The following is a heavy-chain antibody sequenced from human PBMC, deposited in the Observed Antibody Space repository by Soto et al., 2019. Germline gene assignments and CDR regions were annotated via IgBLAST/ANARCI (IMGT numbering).Heavy chain of an antibody. D-gene: IGHD5-18*01. CDR2: IIPILGIA. V-gene: IGHV1-69*02. J-gene: IGHJ4*02. CDR3: AKGGYNDGFLFDC. Sequence: KVSCKASGGTFSSYTIRWVRQAPGQGLEWMGRIIPILGIANYAQKFQGRVTITADKSTSTAYMELSSLRAEDTAVYYCAKGGYNDGFLFDCWGQGTLVTVSS. CDR1: GGTFSSYT.